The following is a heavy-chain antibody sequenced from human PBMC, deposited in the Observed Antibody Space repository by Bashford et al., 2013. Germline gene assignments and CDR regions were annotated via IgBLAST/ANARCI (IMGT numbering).Heavy chain of an antibody. CDR3: ARSSSRSSVVPAAVLYGMDV. CDR1: GYSFTSYW. J-gene: IGHJ6*02. Sequence: GESLKISCKGSGYSFTSYWIGWVRQMPGKGLEWMGIIYPGDSDTRYSPSFQGQVTISADKSISTAYLQWSSLKASDTAMYYCARSSSRSSVVPAAVLYGMDVVGPRDHGHRLL. CDR2: IYPGDSDT. V-gene: IGHV5-51*03. D-gene: IGHD2-2*01.